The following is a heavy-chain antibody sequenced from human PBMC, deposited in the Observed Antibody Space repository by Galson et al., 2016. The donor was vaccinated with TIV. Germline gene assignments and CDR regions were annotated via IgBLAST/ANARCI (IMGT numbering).Heavy chain of an antibody. CDR2: ISVSGGRT. CDR3: AKGGGYGDVYFDF. V-gene: IGHV3-23*01. D-gene: IGHD4-17*01. J-gene: IGHJ4*02. CDR1: TLKSSSYA. Sequence: SLRLSCAGSTLKSSSYAMSWVRQAPGKGLEWVSAISVSGGRTYYADSVKGRFTISRDNSKSTVYLQTNSLRAEDTAVYYCAKGGGYGDVYFDFWGQGTLVTVSS.